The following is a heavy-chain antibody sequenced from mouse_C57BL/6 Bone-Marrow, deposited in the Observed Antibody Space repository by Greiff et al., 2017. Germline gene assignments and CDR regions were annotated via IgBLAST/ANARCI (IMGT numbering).Heavy chain of an antibody. CDR1: GFTFSSYG. CDR2: ISSGGSYT. Sequence: EVHLVESGGDLVKPGGSLKLSCAASGFTFSSYGMSWVRQTPDKRLEWVATISSGGSYTYYPDSVKGRFTISRDNAKNTLYLQMSSLKSEDTAMYYCARHGYDAGFAYWGQGTLVTVSA. V-gene: IGHV5-6*01. D-gene: IGHD2-14*01. CDR3: ARHGYDAGFAY. J-gene: IGHJ3*01.